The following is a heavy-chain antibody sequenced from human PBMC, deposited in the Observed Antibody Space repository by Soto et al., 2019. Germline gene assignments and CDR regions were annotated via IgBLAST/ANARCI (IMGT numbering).Heavy chain of an antibody. CDR1: GVSISPYY. CDR2: VYYSGNT. D-gene: IGHD6-13*01. Sequence: SETLSLTCTVSGVSISPYYWGWIRQPPGKGLEWIGYVYYSGNTNYNPSLESRVTISVDTSRNRFSLNLTSATAADTAVYYCARKGAAASYAHYYMDVWGRGTAVT. CDR3: ARKGAAASYAHYYMDV. V-gene: IGHV4-59*01. J-gene: IGHJ6*03.